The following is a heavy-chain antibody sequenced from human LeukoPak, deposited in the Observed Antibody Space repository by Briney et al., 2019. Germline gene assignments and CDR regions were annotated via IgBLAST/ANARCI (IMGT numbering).Heavy chain of an antibody. Sequence: SETLSLTCAVSGGSISSSNWWSWVRQPPGKGLEWIGEIYHSGSTNYNPSLKSRVTISVDKSKNQFSLKLSSVTAADTAVYYCARGLTGYSSSWWAFDIWGQGTMVTVSS. CDR3: ARGLTGYSSSWWAFDI. V-gene: IGHV4-4*02. CDR1: GGSISSSNW. CDR2: IYHSGST. D-gene: IGHD6-13*01. J-gene: IGHJ3*02.